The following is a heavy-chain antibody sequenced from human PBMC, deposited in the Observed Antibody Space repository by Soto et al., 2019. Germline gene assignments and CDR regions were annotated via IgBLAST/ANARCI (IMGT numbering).Heavy chain of an antibody. CDR1: GGSISSGGYS. CDR2: IYHSGST. D-gene: IGHD5-18*01. V-gene: IGHV4-30-2*01. J-gene: IGHJ5*02. CDR3: ARARGHRHSYGYRSNWFDP. Sequence: SETLSLTCAVSGGSISSGGYSWSWIRQPPGKGLEWIGYIYHSGSTYYNPSLKSRVTISVDRSKNQFSLKLSSVTAADTAVYYCARARGHRHSYGYRSNWFDPWGQGTLVTVSS.